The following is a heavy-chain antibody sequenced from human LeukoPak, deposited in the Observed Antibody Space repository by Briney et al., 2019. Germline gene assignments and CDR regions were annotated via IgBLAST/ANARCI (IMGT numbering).Heavy chain of an antibody. J-gene: IGHJ4*02. CDR1: GGSFSGYY. V-gene: IGHV4-34*01. Sequence: PSETLSLTCAVSGGSFSGYYWSWIRQPPGKGLERIGEINHSGSTNYNPSLKSRVTISVYTSKNQFSLKLSSVTAADTAVYYCVRVAPSSGNRPGYFDYWGQGTLVTVSS. CDR3: VRVAPSSGNRPGYFDY. CDR2: INHSGST. D-gene: IGHD4-23*01.